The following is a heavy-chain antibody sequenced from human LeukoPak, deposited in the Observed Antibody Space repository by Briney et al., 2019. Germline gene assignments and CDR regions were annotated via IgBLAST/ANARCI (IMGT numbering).Heavy chain of an antibody. CDR2: INWNGGST. CDR1: GFTFDDYG. D-gene: IGHD6-13*01. J-gene: IGHJ6*03. CDR3: AREGGDSSSWAYYYYYYMDV. V-gene: IGHV3-20*04. Sequence: PGGSLRFSCAASGFTFDDYGMSWVRQAPGKGLEWVSGINWNGGSTGYADSVKGRFTISRDNAKNSLYLQMNSLRAEDTALYYCAREGGDSSSWAYYYYYYMDVWGKGTTVTVSS.